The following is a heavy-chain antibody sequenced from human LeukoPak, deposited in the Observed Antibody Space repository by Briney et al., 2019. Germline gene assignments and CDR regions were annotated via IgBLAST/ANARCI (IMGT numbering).Heavy chain of an antibody. CDR2: IYYSGST. Sequence: SETLSLTCTVSGGSISSYYWSWIRQPPGKGLEWIGYIYYSGSTSYNPSLKSRVTISVDTSKNQFSLKLSSVTAADTAVYYCASVGVRYFPIVHVGEFHWFDPWGQGTLVTVSS. D-gene: IGHD3-10*01. J-gene: IGHJ5*02. CDR1: GGSISSYY. V-gene: IGHV4-59*01. CDR3: ASVGVRYFPIVHVGEFHWFDP.